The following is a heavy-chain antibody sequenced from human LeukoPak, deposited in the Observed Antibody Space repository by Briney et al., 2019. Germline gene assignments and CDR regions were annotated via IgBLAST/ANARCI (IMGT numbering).Heavy chain of an antibody. V-gene: IGHV4-59*10. CDR1: GGSFSGYY. J-gene: IGHJ6*03. CDR2: IYTRGST. CDR3: ARLRDYYYYMDV. Sequence: SETLSLTCAVYGGSFSGYYWNWIRQPAGKGLEWIGRIYTRGSTNYNPSLKSRVTISVDTSKNQFSLKLSSVTAADTAVYYCARLRDYYYYMDVWGKGTTVTISS.